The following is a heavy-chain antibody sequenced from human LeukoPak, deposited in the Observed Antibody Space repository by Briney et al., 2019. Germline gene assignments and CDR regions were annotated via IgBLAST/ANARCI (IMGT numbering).Heavy chain of an antibody. CDR1: GFTFSSYW. Sequence: PGGSLRLSCAASGFTFSSYWMSWVRQAPGKGLEWVANIKQDGSEKYYVDSVKGRFTISRDNAKKSLYLQMNSLRAEDTAVYCCARHLSGITGYTYGRGIDYWGQGTPVTVSS. D-gene: IGHD5-18*01. CDR2: IKQDGSEK. CDR3: ARHLSGITGYTYGRGIDY. J-gene: IGHJ4*02. V-gene: IGHV3-7*01.